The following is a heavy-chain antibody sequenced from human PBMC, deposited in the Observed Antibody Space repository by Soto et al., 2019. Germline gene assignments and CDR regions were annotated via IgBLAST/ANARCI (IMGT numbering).Heavy chain of an antibody. CDR1: GFTFSSYE. J-gene: IGHJ5*02. CDR3: ARENFWSGYWLDP. Sequence: GSLRLSCAASGFTFSSYEMNWVRQAPGKGLEWVSYISSSGSTKYYADSVKGRFTISRDNAKNSLYLQMNSLRAEDTAVYYCARENFWSGYWLDPWGQGPLVTVSS. CDR2: ISSSGSTK. V-gene: IGHV3-48*03. D-gene: IGHD3-3*01.